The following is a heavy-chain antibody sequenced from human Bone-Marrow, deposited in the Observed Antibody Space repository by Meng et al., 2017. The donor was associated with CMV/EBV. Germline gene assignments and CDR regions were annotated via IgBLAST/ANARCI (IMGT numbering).Heavy chain of an antibody. CDR3: AREEYYYDSSGYYYYYYGMDV. V-gene: IGHV4-39*07. Sequence: GSLRLSCAASGFTFSSYEMNWVRQAPGKGLEWIGSIYYSGSTYYNPSLKGRVTISVDTSKNQFSLKLSSVTAADTAVYYCAREEYYYDSSGYYYYYYGMDVWGQGTTVTVSS. J-gene: IGHJ6*02. CDR2: IYYSGST. CDR1: GFTFSSYE. D-gene: IGHD3-22*01.